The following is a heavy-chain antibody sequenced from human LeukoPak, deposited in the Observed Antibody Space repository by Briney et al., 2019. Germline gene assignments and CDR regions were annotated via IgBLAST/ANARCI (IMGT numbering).Heavy chain of an antibody. CDR3: ARQSPDDYGDYESFDY. V-gene: IGHV5-51*01. D-gene: IGHD4-17*01. Sequence: GESLKISCKGSGYSFTSYWIGWVRQMPGKGLEWMGIIYPGDSDTRYSPSFQGQVTISADKSISTAYLQWSSLKASDTAMYYCARQSPDDYGDYESFDYWGQGTLVTVSS. CDR1: GYSFTSYW. J-gene: IGHJ4*02. CDR2: IYPGDSDT.